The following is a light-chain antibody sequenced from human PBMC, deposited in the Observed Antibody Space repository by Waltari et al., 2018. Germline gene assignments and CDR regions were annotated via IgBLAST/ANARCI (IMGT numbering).Light chain of an antibody. V-gene: IGKV3-15*01. CDR2: DAS. CDR3: QQYNRWPPIT. CDR1: QIIATN. Sequence: EVVITQSPDTLSVSPGGRATLSCRASQIIATNLAWYQQRRGQAPRLLIFDASTLATPISERFSGSESGTEFTLTISSLQADDSAVYYCQQYNRWPPITFGQGTRLEIK. J-gene: IGKJ5*01.